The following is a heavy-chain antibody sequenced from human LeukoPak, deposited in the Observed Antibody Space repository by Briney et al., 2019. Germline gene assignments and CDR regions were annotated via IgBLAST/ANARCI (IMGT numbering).Heavy chain of an antibody. V-gene: IGHV3-23*01. D-gene: IGHD5-12*01. Sequence: PGGSLRLSCAASGFTFSSYSMNWVRQAPGKGLEWVSHISDNGASTFYADSVKGRFTISRDNSKNTLYLQMNNLRSEDTALYYCVSPTADYPFLYYFDSWGQGTLVTVSS. CDR2: ISDNGAST. CDR3: VSPTADYPFLYYFDS. J-gene: IGHJ4*02. CDR1: GFTFSSYS.